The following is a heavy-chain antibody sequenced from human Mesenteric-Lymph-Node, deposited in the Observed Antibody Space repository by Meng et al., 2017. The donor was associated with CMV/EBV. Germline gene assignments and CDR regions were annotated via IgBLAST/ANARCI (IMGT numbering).Heavy chain of an antibody. D-gene: IGHD3-10*02. CDR2: ISPYNGNT. V-gene: IGHV1-18*01. Sequence: ASVKVSCKTSGVTFGSYGISWVRQAPGQGLEWMGWISPYNGNTNYAQKFQGRVTMTTDTSTSTAYMELRSLRSDDTAVYYCAMFDKIVYFDPWGQGTLVTVSS. J-gene: IGHJ5*02. CDR1: GVTFGSYG. CDR3: AMFDKIVYFDP.